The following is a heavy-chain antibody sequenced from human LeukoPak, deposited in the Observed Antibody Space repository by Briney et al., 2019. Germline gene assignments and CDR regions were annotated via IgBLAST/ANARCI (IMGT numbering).Heavy chain of an antibody. Sequence: GGSLRLSCAASGFTFNSYAMNWVRQAPGKGLEWVSSISGSGSHTYYADSVQGRFTVSRDNAKNSLYLQMNSLRAEDTAVYYCARVEGSNPIWGQGTMVTVSS. CDR1: GFTFNSYA. D-gene: IGHD2-15*01. CDR2: ISGSGSHT. J-gene: IGHJ3*02. CDR3: ARVEGSNPI. V-gene: IGHV3-21*01.